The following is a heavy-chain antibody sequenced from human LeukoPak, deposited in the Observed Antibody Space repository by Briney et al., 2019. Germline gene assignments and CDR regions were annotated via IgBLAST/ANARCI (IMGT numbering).Heavy chain of an antibody. Sequence: ASVKVSCKASGYTFTSYGISWVRQAPGQGLEWMGWISAYNGNTNYAQKLQGRVTMTTHTSTSTAYMELRSLRPDDTAVYYCARLRYNWNYDFDYWGQGTLVTVSS. J-gene: IGHJ4*02. CDR3: ARLRYNWNYDFDY. V-gene: IGHV1-18*01. CDR2: ISAYNGNT. D-gene: IGHD1-7*01. CDR1: GYTFTSYG.